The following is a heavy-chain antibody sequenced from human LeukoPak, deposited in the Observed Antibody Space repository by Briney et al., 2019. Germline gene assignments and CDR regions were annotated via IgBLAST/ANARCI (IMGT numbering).Heavy chain of an antibody. CDR3: ARLPAIAAALDYFDY. CDR2: IYYSGST. CDR1: GGSISSSSYY. V-gene: IGHV4-39*01. Sequence: SETLSLTCTVSGGSISSSSYYWGWIRQPSGKGLEWIGSIYYSGSTYYNPSLKSRVTISVDTSKNQFSLKLSSVTAADTAVYYCARLPAIAAALDYFDYWGQGTLVTVSS. D-gene: IGHD6-13*01. J-gene: IGHJ4*02.